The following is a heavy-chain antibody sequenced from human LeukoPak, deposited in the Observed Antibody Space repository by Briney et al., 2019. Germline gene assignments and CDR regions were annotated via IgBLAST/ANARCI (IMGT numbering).Heavy chain of an antibody. CDR1: GFTFSAYG. CDR2: ISSSSSYI. J-gene: IGHJ4*02. V-gene: IGHV3-21*04. Sequence: KPGGSLRLSCAASGFTFSAYGMNWVRQAPGKGLEWVSSISSSSSYIYYADSVKGRFTISRDNAKNSLYLQMNSLRAEDTAVYYCAKGASVSGSYVYFDYWGQGTLVTVSS. D-gene: IGHD3-16*01. CDR3: AKGASVSGSYVYFDY.